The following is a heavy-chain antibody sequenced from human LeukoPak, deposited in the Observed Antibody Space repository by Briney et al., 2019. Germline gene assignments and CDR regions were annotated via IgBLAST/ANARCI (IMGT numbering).Heavy chain of an antibody. J-gene: IGHJ6*03. CDR1: GFTFSSYS. D-gene: IGHD6-13*01. Sequence: PGGSLRLSCAASGFTFSSYSMNWVRQAPGKGLEWVSSISSSSSYIYYADSVKGRFTISRDNAKNSLYLQMNSLRAEDTAVYYCARGRQQLVLMDVWGEGTTVTVSS. CDR3: ARGRQQLVLMDV. CDR2: ISSSSSYI. V-gene: IGHV3-21*01.